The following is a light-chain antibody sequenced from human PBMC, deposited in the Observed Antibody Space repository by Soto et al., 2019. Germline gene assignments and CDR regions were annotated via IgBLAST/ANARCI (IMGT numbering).Light chain of an antibody. CDR3: LSYTSSRPSGV. Sequence: QSVLTQPASVSGSPGQSVTISCTGTSSDVANYNLVSWYQQHPGKAPRLIIYESTKRPSGISTRFSGSKSGNAASLTISGLQAEDEAEYHCLSYTSSRPSGVFGSGTKLTVL. CDR1: SSDVANYNL. J-gene: IGLJ1*01. CDR2: EST. V-gene: IGLV2-14*02.